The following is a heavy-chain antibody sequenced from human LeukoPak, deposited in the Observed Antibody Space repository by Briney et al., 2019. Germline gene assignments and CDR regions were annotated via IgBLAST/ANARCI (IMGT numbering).Heavy chain of an antibody. CDR3: ARDSVPYYYDSSGYYYFDY. V-gene: IGHV1-69*05. J-gene: IGHJ4*02. Sequence: SVKVSCKASGGTFSSYAISWVRHAPGQGLEWMGGIIPIFGTANYAQKFQGRVTITTDESTSTAYMELSSLRSEDTAVYYCARDSVPYYYDSSGYYYFDYWGQGTLVTVSS. CDR1: GGTFSSYA. D-gene: IGHD3-22*01. CDR2: IIPIFGTA.